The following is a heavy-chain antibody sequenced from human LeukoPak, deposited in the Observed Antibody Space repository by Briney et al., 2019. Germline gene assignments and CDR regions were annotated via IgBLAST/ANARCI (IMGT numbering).Heavy chain of an antibody. V-gene: IGHV1-2*02. Sequence: EASVKVSCKASGYTFTGYYMHWVRQAPGQGLEWMGWINPNSGGTNYAQKFQGRVTMTRDTSISTAYMELSRLRSDDTAAYYCARGAYYYDSSGYYSYWGQGTLVTVSS. J-gene: IGHJ4*02. CDR2: INPNSGGT. CDR1: GYTFTGYY. CDR3: ARGAYYYDSSGYYSY. D-gene: IGHD3-22*01.